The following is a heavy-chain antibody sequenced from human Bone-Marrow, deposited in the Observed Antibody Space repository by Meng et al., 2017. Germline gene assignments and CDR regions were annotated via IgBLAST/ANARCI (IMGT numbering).Heavy chain of an antibody. CDR1: GYNFPDYW. CDR3: ATSPYYDILTGYHTRGWFDP. V-gene: IGHV1-2*06. D-gene: IGHD3-9*01. J-gene: IGHJ5*02. Sequence: ASVKVSCKPSGYNFPDYWLHWVRRAPGQGLEWMGRIDPKSGDTHYAQRFQGRVTMTGDTSTSTVYMELRSLRSEDTAVYYCATSPYYDILTGYHTRGWFDPWGQGTLVTVSS. CDR2: IDPKSGDT.